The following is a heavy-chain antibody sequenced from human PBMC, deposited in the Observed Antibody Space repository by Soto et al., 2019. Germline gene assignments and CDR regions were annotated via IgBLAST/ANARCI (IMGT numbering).Heavy chain of an antibody. CDR3: SIDRDCANGICHQSPYYFGMDV. D-gene: IGHD2-8*01. CDR2: INPNSGGT. Sequence: GASVKVSCKASGYTFTGYYMHCVRPAPGQGLEWMGWINPNSGGTNYAQKFQGWVTMTRDTSISTAYMELSSLKIEDTAVYYCSIDRDCANGICHQSPYYFGMDVWGPGTTVTVSS. CDR1: GYTFTGYY. J-gene: IGHJ6*02. V-gene: IGHV1-2*04.